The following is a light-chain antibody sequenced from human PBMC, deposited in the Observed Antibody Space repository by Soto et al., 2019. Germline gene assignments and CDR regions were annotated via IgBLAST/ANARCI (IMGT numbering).Light chain of an antibody. J-gene: IGKJ2*01. Sequence: EIVLTQSPVTLSLSPGERATLSCRASQSISSYLAWLQQKPGQAPRLLIYDASNRATGIPPRFSGSGSGTDFTLTISSLEPEDFAVYDCQQRKTFGQGTKLE. CDR2: DAS. CDR3: QQRKT. CDR1: QSISSY. V-gene: IGKV3-11*01.